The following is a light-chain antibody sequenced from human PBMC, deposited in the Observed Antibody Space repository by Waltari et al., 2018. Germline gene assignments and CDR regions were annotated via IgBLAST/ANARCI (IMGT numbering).Light chain of an antibody. CDR3: LQRRRFPYT. CDR2: TLS. CDR1: QSLFDSADGDTY. V-gene: IGKV2-40*01. J-gene: IGKJ3*01. Sequence: VMIQTPVSLTVTPGEPASMSCKSSQSLFDSADGDTYLDWYLHKSGHSPRLLIYTLSHRASGVPDMFSGSGSGTDYTLRISRVEAEDSVIYFFLQRRRFPYTFGPWTKMEI.